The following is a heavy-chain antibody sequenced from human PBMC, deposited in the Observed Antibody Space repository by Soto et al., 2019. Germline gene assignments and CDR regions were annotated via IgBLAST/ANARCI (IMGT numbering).Heavy chain of an antibody. V-gene: IGHV3-30-3*01. CDR2: ISFDGTNK. CDR3: SAAADYNWFDP. J-gene: IGHJ5*02. CDR1: EFTFSIYA. D-gene: IGHD6-13*01. Sequence: GSLRLSCAASEFTFSIYAMHWVRQAPGKGLEWVAVISFDGTNKYYADSVKGRFTISRDNSKNTLYLQMNSLRGEDTAMYYCSAAADYNWFDPWGQGTLVTVSS.